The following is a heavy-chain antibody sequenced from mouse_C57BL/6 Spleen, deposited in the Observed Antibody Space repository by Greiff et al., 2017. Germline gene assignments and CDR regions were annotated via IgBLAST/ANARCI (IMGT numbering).Heavy chain of an antibody. J-gene: IGHJ2*01. CDR1: GYTFTDYY. D-gene: IGHD2-10*01. CDR2: INPNNGGT. V-gene: IGHV1-26*01. CDR3: ARSYYGPYYFGG. Sequence: VQLQQSGPELVKPGASVKISCKASGYTFTDYYMNWVKQSPGQSLEWIGDINPNNGGTSYNQKFKGKATLTVDKSSSTAYMELRSLTSEDSAVYYCARSYYGPYYFGGRGQGATLTVSS.